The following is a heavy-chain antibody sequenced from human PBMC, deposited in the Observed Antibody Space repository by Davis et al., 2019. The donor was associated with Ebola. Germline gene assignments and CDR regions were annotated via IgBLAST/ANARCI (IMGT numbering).Heavy chain of an antibody. Sequence: MPGGSLRLSCAVYGGSFSGYYWSWIRQPPGKGLEWIGEINHSGSTNYNPSLKSRVTISVDTSKNQFSLKLSSVTAADTAVYYCARVSYYYYGMDVWGQGTTVTVSS. CDR2: INHSGST. V-gene: IGHV4-34*01. J-gene: IGHJ6*02. CDR1: GGSFSGYY. CDR3: ARVSYYYYGMDV.